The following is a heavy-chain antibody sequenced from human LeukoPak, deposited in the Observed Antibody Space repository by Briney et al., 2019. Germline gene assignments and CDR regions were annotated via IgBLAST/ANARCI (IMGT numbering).Heavy chain of an antibody. J-gene: IGHJ2*01. CDR2: ISSDGGST. D-gene: IGHD1-7*01. CDR1: GFTFNTYA. V-gene: IGHV3-64*01. Sequence: GGSLRLSCAASGFTFNTYAMHWVRQAPEKGLEYVSAISSDGGSTYYANSVKGRFTISRDNSKNTLYLQTGSLRAEDMAVYYCASSPPTGTTWYFDLWGRGTLVTVSS. CDR3: ASSPPTGTTWYFDL.